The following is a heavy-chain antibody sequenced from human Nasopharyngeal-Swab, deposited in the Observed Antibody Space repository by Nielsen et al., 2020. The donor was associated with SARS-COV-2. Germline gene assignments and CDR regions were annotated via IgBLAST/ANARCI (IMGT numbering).Heavy chain of an antibody. CDR3: AKDSVSFRATFDASEL. V-gene: IGHV3-30*02. Sequence: GESLKTYCATSAFTFRSYNMHWVRQAPGKGMEWLPVIQYDDSNKYYADSVKGRFTISRDNYKHTLSLDMNSLRVEDTAVYYCAKDSVSFRATFDASELWGQGTMVTVSS. J-gene: IGHJ3*01. CDR2: IQYDDSNK. D-gene: IGHD2-21*01. CDR1: AFTFRSYN.